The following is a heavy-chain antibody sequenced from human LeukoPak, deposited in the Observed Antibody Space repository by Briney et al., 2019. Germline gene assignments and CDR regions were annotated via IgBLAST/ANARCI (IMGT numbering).Heavy chain of an antibody. J-gene: IGHJ6*04. Sequence: GGSLRLSCVASGLTFRKYTMNWVRQAPGKGLEWVSSISSSSSYIYYADSVKGRFTISRDNAKNSLYLQMNSLRAEDTAVYYCARVDSYASDVWGKGTTVTVSS. V-gene: IGHV3-21*01. CDR1: GLTFRKYT. CDR2: ISSSSSYI. D-gene: IGHD5-18*01. CDR3: ARVDSYASDV.